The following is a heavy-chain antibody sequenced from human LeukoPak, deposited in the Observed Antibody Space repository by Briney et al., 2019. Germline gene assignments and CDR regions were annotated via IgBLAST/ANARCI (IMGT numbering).Heavy chain of an antibody. CDR1: GGSFSGYY. CDR2: INHSGST. V-gene: IGHV4-34*01. CDR3: ARGRPHFDY. J-gene: IGHJ4*02. Sequence: PETLSLTCAVYGGSFSGYYWSWIRQPPGKGLEWIGEINHSGSTNYNPSLKSRVTISVDTSKNQFSLKLSSVTAADTAVYYCARGRPHFDYWGQGILVTVSS.